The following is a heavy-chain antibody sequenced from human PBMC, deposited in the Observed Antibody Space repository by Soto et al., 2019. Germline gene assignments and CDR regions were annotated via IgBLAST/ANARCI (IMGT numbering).Heavy chain of an antibody. V-gene: IGHV3-33*01. CDR1: GFTFSTYG. CDR2: IWSDGTNK. CDR3: ARFTRVGAFDI. D-gene: IGHD1-1*01. Sequence: PVGSLRLSCAASGFTFSTYGMHWVRQAPGKGLEWVALIWSDGTNKYYADSVKGRFTISRDNSKKTLYLQMNSLRAEDTAVYYCARFTRVGAFDIWGQGTMVTVSS. J-gene: IGHJ3*02.